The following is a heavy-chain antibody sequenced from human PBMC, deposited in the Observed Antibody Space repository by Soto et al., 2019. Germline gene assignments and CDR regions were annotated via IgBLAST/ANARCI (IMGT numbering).Heavy chain of an antibody. CDR3: ARDGLTLKYSFDI. J-gene: IGHJ3*02. D-gene: IGHD3-9*01. Sequence: ASVKVSCKASGYAFSDFFIHWVRQAPGQGLEWIGWINPNTGDTKFAQRFQGRVTMTGDTSISTAYMDLSRLTSDDTAVYYCARDGLTLKYSFDIWGQGTMVTVSS. CDR2: INPNTGDT. CDR1: GYAFSDFF. V-gene: IGHV1-2*02.